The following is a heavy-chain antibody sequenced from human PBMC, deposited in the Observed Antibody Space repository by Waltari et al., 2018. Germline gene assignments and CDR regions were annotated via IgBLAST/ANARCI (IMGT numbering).Heavy chain of an antibody. CDR2: INAGNGNS. CDR1: GYTFTSYA. J-gene: IGHJ4*02. Sequence: QVQLVQSGAEVKKPGASVKVSCKASGYTFTSYAMHWVRQAPGQRLEWMGWINAGNGNSKYSQKFQGRVTITRDTSASTAYMELSSLRSEDTAVYYCARVNGIHIVVVIGAFDYWGQGTLVTVSS. D-gene: IGHD2-21*01. CDR3: ARVNGIHIVVVIGAFDY. V-gene: IGHV1-3*01.